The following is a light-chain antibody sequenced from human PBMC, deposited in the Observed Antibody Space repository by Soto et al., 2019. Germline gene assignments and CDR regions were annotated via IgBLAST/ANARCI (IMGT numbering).Light chain of an antibody. J-gene: IGLJ1*01. CDR1: SSDVGGYNY. CDR3: SSYTSSSTPCV. Sequence: QSVLTQPASVSGSPGQSITISCTGTSSDVGGYNYVSWYQQHPGKAPKLMIYEVSNRPSGVSNRFSGSKSGNTASLTISGLQAEDEADYYCSSYTSSSTPCVFGTGTKVTDL. V-gene: IGLV2-14*01. CDR2: EVS.